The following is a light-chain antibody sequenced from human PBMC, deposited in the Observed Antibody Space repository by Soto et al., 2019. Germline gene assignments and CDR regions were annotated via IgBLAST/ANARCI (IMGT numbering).Light chain of an antibody. CDR3: CSYAASTTPVH. CDR2: EVS. CDR1: SSDVDTYKY. V-gene: IGLV2-14*01. J-gene: IGLJ6*01. Sequence: QSVLTQPASVSGSPGQSITISCTGTSSDVDTYKYVSWYQQHPGKAPKLMIYEVSYRPSGVSDRFSGSKSGNTASLTISGLQAEDEADYYCCSYAASTTPVHFGGGTKVTVL.